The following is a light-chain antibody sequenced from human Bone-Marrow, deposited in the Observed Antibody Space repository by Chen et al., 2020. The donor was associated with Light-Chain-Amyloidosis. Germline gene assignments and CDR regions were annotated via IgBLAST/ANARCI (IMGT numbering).Light chain of an antibody. CDR2: GAS. Sequence: IVMTQSPATLSVSPGERATLSCRASQSVSSNLAWYQQKPGQAPRLLIYGASTRATGIPARFSGSGSGTEFTLTISSLQSEDFVVYYCQQYNNWPPLTFGGGTKVEIK. CDR1: QSVSSN. V-gene: IGKV3-15*01. J-gene: IGKJ4*01. CDR3: QQYNNWPPLT.